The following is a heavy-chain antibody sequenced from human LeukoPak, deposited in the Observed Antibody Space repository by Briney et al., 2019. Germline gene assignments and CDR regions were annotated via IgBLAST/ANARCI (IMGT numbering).Heavy chain of an antibody. D-gene: IGHD1-26*01. CDR2: FDPEDGET. CDR1: GYTLTELS. Sequence: ASVKVSCKVSGYTLTELSMHWVRQAPGKGLEWMGGFDPEDGETIYAQKFQGRVTMTEDTSTDTAYMELSSLRSEDTAVYYCATDKVGGGSYFLYYFDYWGQGTLVTVSS. V-gene: IGHV1-24*01. J-gene: IGHJ4*02. CDR3: ATDKVGGGSYFLYYFDY.